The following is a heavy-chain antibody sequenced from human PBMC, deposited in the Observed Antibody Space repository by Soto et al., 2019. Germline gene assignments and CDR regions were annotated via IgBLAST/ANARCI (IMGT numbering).Heavy chain of an antibody. CDR2: IYHSGST. J-gene: IGHJ5*02. CDR3: ARDPYYYDSSGYYNWFDP. CDR1: GYSISSGYY. V-gene: IGHV4-38-2*02. Sequence: QVQLQESGPGLVKPSETLSLTCAVSGYSISSGYYWGWIRQPPGKGLEWIGSIYHSGSTYYNPSLKSRVTISVDTSKNQFSLKLSSVTAADTAVYYCARDPYYYDSSGYYNWFDPWGQGTLVTVSS. D-gene: IGHD3-22*01.